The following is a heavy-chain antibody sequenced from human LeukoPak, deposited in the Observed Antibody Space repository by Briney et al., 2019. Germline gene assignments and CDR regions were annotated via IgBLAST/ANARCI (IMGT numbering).Heavy chain of an antibody. D-gene: IGHD3-22*01. CDR3: ARDPFAYDSSGLYYYYGMDV. CDR1: GYTFTTYD. J-gene: IGHJ6*02. V-gene: IGHV1-8*01. Sequence: ASVKVSCKASGYTFTTYDINWVRQATGQGLEWMGWMNPNSGNTGYAQKFQGRVTITADKSTSTAYMELSSLRSEDTAVYYCARDPFAYDSSGLYYYYGMDVWGQGTTVTVSS. CDR2: MNPNSGNT.